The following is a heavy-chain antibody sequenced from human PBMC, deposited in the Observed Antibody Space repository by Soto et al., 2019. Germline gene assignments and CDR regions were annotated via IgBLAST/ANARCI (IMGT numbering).Heavy chain of an antibody. CDR3: ATAGFSYYFDY. CDR2: ISGSGGST. V-gene: IGHV3-23*01. CDR1: GFTFSSYA. D-gene: IGHD3-10*01. Sequence: VRLSCAASGFTFSSYAMSWVRQARGKGLEWVSGISGSGGSTYYADSVEGRFTISRDNSKNTLYLQMNSLRAEDTAVYYCATAGFSYYFDYWGQGTLVTVSS. J-gene: IGHJ4*02.